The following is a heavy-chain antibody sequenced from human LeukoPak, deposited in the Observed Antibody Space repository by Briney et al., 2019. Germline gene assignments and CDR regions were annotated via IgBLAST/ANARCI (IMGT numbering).Heavy chain of an antibody. V-gene: IGHV4-34*01. J-gene: IGHJ4*02. CDR2: INHSGST. D-gene: IGHD2-15*01. CDR1: GGSFSGYY. CDR3: ARGTSRVAHDY. Sequence: PSETLSLTCAVYGGSFSGYYWSWIRQPPGEGLEWIGEINHSGSTNYNPSLKSRVTISVDTSKNQFSLKLSSVTAADTAVYYCARGTSRVAHDYWGQGTLVTVSS.